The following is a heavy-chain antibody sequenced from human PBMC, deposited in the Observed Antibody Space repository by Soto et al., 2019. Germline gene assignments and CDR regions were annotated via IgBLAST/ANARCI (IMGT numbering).Heavy chain of an antibody. Sequence: SETLSLTCSVSGAVVTSGENYWSWVRQPPGKGLEWLGYIYDSGVTSYTPALKSRVTLSLDRPNNQVSLKLRSVTAAAPAVYFCVRVLVIGYTGNVWGPGTLFPVSS. D-gene: IGHD3-22*01. J-gene: IGHJ4*02. CDR2: IYDSGVT. V-gene: IGHV4-30-4*08. CDR3: VRVLVIGYTGNV. CDR1: GAVVTSGENY.